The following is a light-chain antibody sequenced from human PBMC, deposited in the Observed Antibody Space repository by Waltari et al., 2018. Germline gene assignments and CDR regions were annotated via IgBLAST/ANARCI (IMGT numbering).Light chain of an antibody. CDR1: SSPV. Sequence: QSALPQPASVSGSPGQSITISCTGPSSPVSWYQQHPGKAPKLMIYEVSNRPSGISNRFSGSKSGSTASLTISGLQPEDEADYYCSSYASTGPFGTGTKVTVL. CDR3: SSYASTGP. V-gene: IGLV2-14*01. CDR2: EVS. J-gene: IGLJ1*01.